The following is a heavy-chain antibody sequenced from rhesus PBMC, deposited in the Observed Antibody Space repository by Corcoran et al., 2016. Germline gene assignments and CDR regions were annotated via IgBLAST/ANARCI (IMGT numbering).Heavy chain of an antibody. Sequence: QVQLPESGPGLVKPSETLSLTCAVSGGSISDDSYWSSIRQPPGQGLEWIGYIYGSGGGTNYNPSLKNRVTISIDTSKNQFSLKLSSVTAADTAVYYCARDGHDYGNYDDYWGQGVLVTVSS. CDR1: GGSISDDSY. CDR3: ARDGHDYGNYDDY. J-gene: IGHJ4*01. CDR2: IYGSGGGT. D-gene: IGHD4-29*01. V-gene: IGHV4-106*01.